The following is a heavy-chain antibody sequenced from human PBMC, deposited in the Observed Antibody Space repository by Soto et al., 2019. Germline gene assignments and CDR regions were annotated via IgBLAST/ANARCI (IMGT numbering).Heavy chain of an antibody. D-gene: IGHD4-17*01. Sequence: ASVKVSCKASGYTFTSYYMHWVRQAPGQGLEWMGIINPSGGSTSYAQKFQGRVTMTRDTSTSTVYMELSSLRSEDTAVYYCARAMAGGDYATYYFDYWGQGTLVTVSS. V-gene: IGHV1-46*01. J-gene: IGHJ4*02. CDR3: ARAMAGGDYATYYFDY. CDR1: GYTFTSYY. CDR2: INPSGGST.